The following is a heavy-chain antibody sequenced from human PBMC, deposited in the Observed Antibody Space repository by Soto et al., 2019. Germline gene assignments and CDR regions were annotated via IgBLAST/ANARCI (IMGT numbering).Heavy chain of an antibody. J-gene: IGHJ5*02. CDR1: GFTFSSYG. CDR2: IWYDGSNK. CDR3: ARDAIIYGDFSGDWFDP. D-gene: IGHD4-17*01. V-gene: IGHV3-33*01. Sequence: QVQLVESGGGAVQPGRSLRLSCAASGFTFSSYGMHWVRQAPGKGLEWVAVIWYDGSNKYYADSVKGRFTISRDNSKNTLYLQMNSLRAEDTAVYYCARDAIIYGDFSGDWFDPWGQGTLVTVSS.